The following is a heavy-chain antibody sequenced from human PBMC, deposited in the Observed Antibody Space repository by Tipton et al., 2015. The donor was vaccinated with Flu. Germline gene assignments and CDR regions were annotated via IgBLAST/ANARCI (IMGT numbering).Heavy chain of an antibody. V-gene: IGHV4-39*07. Sequence: GSLRLSCTVSGGSISSYTYYWGWFRQSPGTGLEWIGCIYYSGTTYYNPSLKSRVTMSIDTSKNQFSLKVTSVTAADTAVYYCAKEGSYNILTNYYNKGVDPWGQGTLVIVSS. CDR2: IYYSGTT. J-gene: IGHJ5*02. D-gene: IGHD3-9*01. CDR3: AKEGSYNILTNYYNKGVDP. CDR1: GGSISSYTYY.